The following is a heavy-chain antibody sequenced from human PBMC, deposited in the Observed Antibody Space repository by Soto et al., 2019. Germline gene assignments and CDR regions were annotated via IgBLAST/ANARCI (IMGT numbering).Heavy chain of an antibody. CDR2: INHSGST. Sequence: PSETLSLTCAVYGGSFSGYYWSWIRQPPGKGLEWIGEINHSGSTNYNPSLKSRVTISVDTSKNQFSLKLSSVTAADTAVYYCARGILGVVAATQKYNLFDPWGQGTLVTVSS. J-gene: IGHJ5*02. V-gene: IGHV4-34*01. D-gene: IGHD2-15*01. CDR1: GGSFSGYY. CDR3: ARGILGVVAATQKYNLFDP.